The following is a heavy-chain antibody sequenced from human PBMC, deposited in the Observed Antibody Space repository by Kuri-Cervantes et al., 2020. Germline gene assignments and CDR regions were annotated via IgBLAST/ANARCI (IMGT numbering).Heavy chain of an antibody. J-gene: IGHJ4*02. V-gene: IGHV1-2*02. Sequence: ASVKVTCKDSGYTFTGYYMHWVRQAPGQGLEWMGWINPNSGGTNYAQKFQGRVTMTRDTSISTAYMELSRLRSDDMAVYYCARESYSSSLYRTPVSDFDYWGQGTLVTVSS. D-gene: IGHD6-13*01. CDR2: INPNSGGT. CDR3: ARESYSSSLYRTPVSDFDY. CDR1: GYTFTGYY.